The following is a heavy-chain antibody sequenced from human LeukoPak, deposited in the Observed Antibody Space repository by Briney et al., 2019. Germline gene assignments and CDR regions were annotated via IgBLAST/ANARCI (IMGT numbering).Heavy chain of an antibody. CDR2: IYSGGNT. CDR1: GFTISSNY. V-gene: IGHV3-53*01. D-gene: IGHD4-17*01. J-gene: IGHJ4*02. Sequence: QSGGSLRLSCAASGFTISSNYMSWVRQAPGKGLEWVSVIYSGGNTRYADSVKGRFTISRDNSKNTLYLQMNSLRAEDTAVYYCAKNGYGDYSPTFDYWGQGTLVTVSS. CDR3: AKNGYGDYSPTFDY.